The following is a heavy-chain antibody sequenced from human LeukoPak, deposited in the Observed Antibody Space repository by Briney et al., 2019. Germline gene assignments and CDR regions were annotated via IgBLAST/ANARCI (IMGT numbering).Heavy chain of an antibody. J-gene: IGHJ4*02. CDR2: INPNSGGT. D-gene: IGHD2-2*01. CDR1: GYTFTGYY. CDR3: ARDDQYQLLGIDY. V-gene: IGHV1-2*02. Sequence: ASVKVSCKASGYTFTGYYMHWVRQAPGQGLEWMGWINPNSGGTNYAQKFQGRVTMTRDTSISTAYMELSRLRSDDTAVYYCARDDQYQLLGIDYWGQGTLVTVSS.